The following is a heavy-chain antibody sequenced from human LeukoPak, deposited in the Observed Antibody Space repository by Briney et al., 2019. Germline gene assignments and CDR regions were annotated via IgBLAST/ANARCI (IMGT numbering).Heavy chain of an antibody. CDR2: ISGSGGST. CDR3: AKGSSFRYYFDY. D-gene: IGHD3-10*01. J-gene: IGHJ4*02. V-gene: IGHV3-23*01. Sequence: ETLSLTCTVSGGSISSGDYYWSWVRQAPGKGLEWVSAISGSGGSTYYADSVKGRFTISRDNSKITLYLQMNSLGAEDTAVYYCAKGSSFRYYFDYWGQGTLVTVSS. CDR1: GGSISSGDY.